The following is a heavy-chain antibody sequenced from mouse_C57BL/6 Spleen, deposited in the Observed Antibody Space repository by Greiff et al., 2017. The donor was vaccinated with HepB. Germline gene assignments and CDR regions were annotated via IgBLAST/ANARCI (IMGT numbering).Heavy chain of an antibody. CDR3: ASHYSSSYYYAMDY. Sequence: QVQLQQPGAELVRPGSSVKLSCKASGYTFTSYWMHWVKQRPIQGLEWIGNIDPSDSETHYNQKFKDKATLTVDKSSSTAYMQLSSLTSEDSAVYYGASHYSSSYYYAMDYWGQGTSVTVSS. J-gene: IGHJ4*01. CDR1: GYTFTSYW. V-gene: IGHV1-52*01. CDR2: IDPSDSET. D-gene: IGHD1-1*01.